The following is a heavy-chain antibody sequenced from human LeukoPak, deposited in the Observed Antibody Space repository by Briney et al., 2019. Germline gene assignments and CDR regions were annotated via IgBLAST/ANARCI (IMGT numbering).Heavy chain of an antibody. J-gene: IGHJ4*02. CDR2: IIPIFGTA. D-gene: IGHD6-19*01. Sequence: GASVKVSCKASGYTFTDYFMHWVRQAPGQGLEWMGGIIPIFGTANYAQKFQGRVTITADESTSTAYMELSSLRSEDTAVYYCARARSSGWYILDYWGQGTLVTVSS. CDR3: ARARSSGWYILDY. V-gene: IGHV1-69*13. CDR1: GYTFTDYF.